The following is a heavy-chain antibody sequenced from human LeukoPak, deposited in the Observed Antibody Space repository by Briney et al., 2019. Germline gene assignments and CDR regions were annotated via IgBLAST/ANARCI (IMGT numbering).Heavy chain of an antibody. Sequence: SETLSLTCTVSGGSISGYYWSWIRQPAGKGLEWIGRIYTTGSTNYNPSLKSRVTLSIDMSKNQFSLKLGSVTAADTAIYYCARVSYGDSLQFDYWGQGTLVTVSS. V-gene: IGHV4-4*07. CDR3: ARVSYGDSLQFDY. CDR2: IYTTGST. J-gene: IGHJ4*01. CDR1: GGSISGYY. D-gene: IGHD4-17*01.